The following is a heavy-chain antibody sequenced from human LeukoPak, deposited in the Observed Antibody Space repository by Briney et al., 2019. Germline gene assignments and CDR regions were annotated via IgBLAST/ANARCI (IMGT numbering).Heavy chain of an antibody. J-gene: IGHJ4*02. Sequence: PSETLSLTCTVSGGSISSYYWSWIRQPAGKGLEWIGRIFTSGSTNYNPSLKSRVTMSVDTSTNQFSLKLSSVTAADTAVYYCARGAYPVLPYFDWSQTYFDYWGQATLVTVSS. CDR1: GGSISSYY. CDR3: ARGAYPVLPYFDWSQTYFDY. CDR2: IFTSGST. D-gene: IGHD3-9*01. V-gene: IGHV4-4*07.